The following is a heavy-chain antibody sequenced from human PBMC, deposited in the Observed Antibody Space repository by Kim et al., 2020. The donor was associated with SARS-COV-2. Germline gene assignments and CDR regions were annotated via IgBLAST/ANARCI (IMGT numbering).Heavy chain of an antibody. CDR1: GFSLSTSGVG. Sequence: SGPTLVNPTQTLTLTCTFSGFSLSTSGVGVGWVRQPPGKALEWLALVYWDDDKRYSPSLKSRLTITKDTSKNQVVLTMTNVDPVDSATYYCAAPSFTRFGVVILMAVWGQGTTVTVSS. J-gene: IGHJ6*02. CDR3: AAPSFTRFGVVILMAV. D-gene: IGHD3-3*01. V-gene: IGHV2-5*02. CDR2: VYWDDDK.